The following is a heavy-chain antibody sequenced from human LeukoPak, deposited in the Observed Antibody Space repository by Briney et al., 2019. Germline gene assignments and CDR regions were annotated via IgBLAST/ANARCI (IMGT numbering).Heavy chain of an antibody. J-gene: IGHJ5*02. CDR3: ARSHPGINRWFDP. V-gene: IGHV4-59*01. CDR2: IYYSGST. D-gene: IGHD2/OR15-2a*01. Sequence: PSETLSLACTVSGGSISSYYWSWIRQPPGKGLEWIGYIYYSGSTNYNPSLKSRVTISVDTSKNQFSLKLSSVTAADTAVYYCARSHPGINRWFDPWGQGTLVTVSS. CDR1: GGSISSYY.